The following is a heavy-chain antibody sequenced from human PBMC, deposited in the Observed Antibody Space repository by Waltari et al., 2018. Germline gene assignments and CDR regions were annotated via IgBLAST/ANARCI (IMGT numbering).Heavy chain of an antibody. J-gene: IGHJ6*02. CDR2: INHSVST. CDR3: ARGLYYDFWSGSSKPSYYYYGMDV. Sequence: QVQLQQWGAGLLKPSETLSLTCAVYGGSFSGYYWSWIRQPPGKGPEWIGEINHSVSTNYNPSLKSRVTISVDTSKNQFSLKLSSVTAADTAVYYGARGLYYDFWSGSSKPSYYYYGMDVWGQGTTVTVSS. D-gene: IGHD3-3*01. CDR1: GGSFSGYY. V-gene: IGHV4-34*01.